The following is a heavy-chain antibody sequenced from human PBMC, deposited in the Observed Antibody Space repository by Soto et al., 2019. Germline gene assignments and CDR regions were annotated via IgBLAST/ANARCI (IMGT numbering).Heavy chain of an antibody. Sequence: ASVKVSCKASGYTFTSYGISWVRQAPGQGPEWMGWISAYNGNTKYAQKLQGRVTMTTDTSTSTAYMELRSLRSGDTAVYYCARPIQYYFDTSAQSTWFDPWGQGTLVTVSS. CDR1: GYTFTSYG. J-gene: IGHJ5*02. CDR2: ISAYNGNT. V-gene: IGHV1-18*01. CDR3: ARPIQYYFDTSAQSTWFDP. D-gene: IGHD3-22*01.